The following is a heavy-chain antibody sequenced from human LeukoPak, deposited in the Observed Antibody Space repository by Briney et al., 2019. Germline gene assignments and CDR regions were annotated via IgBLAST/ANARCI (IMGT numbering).Heavy chain of an antibody. CDR3: ARDRFYDILTGYNWFEP. V-gene: IGHV1-2*02. D-gene: IGHD3-9*01. Sequence: ASVKVSCKASGYTFTGYYMHWVRQAPGQGLEWMRWINPNSGGTNYAQKFQGRVTMTRDTSISTAYMELSRLRSDDTAVYYCARDRFYDILTGYNWFEPWGQGTLVTVSS. J-gene: IGHJ5*02. CDR2: INPNSGGT. CDR1: GYTFTGYY.